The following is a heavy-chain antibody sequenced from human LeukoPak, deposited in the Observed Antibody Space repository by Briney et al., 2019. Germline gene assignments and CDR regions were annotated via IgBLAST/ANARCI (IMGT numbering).Heavy chain of an antibody. CDR2: IYYTGST. Sequence: SETLSPTCTVSGGSINSYYWSWIRQPPGKGLEWLGNIYYTGSTNYNPSLKSRITISIDTSKNQFSLKLSSVTAADTAVYYCARVSYGLLSYFFDYWGQGTLLTVSS. J-gene: IGHJ4*02. V-gene: IGHV4-59*01. D-gene: IGHD4-17*01. CDR1: GGSINSYY. CDR3: ARVSYGLLSYFFDY.